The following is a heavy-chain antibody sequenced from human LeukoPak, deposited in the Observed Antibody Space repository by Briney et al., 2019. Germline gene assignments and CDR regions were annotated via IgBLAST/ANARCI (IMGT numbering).Heavy chain of an antibody. CDR2: ISWNSGSI. J-gene: IGHJ4*02. Sequence: GGSLRLSCAASGFTFDDYAMHWVRQAPGKGLEWVSGISWNSGSIGYADSVKGRFTISRDNAKNSLYLQMNSLRAEDMALYYCAKAATGYSTSGYFDYWGQGTLVTVSS. CDR3: AKAATGYSTSGYFDY. D-gene: IGHD6-13*01. CDR1: GFTFDDYA. V-gene: IGHV3-9*03.